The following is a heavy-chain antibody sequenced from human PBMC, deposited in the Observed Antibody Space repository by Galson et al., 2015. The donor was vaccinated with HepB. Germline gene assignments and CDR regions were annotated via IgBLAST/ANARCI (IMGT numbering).Heavy chain of an antibody. CDR2: TNPESGAT. V-gene: IGHV1-2*06. CDR1: GYTFTAHY. J-gene: IGHJ6*02. CDR3: ARGSITISYTLDV. Sequence: SVKVSCKASGYTFTAHYIHWVRQAPGQGLEWMGRTNPESGATNYAQKFQGTVTMTRDTSSTTAYMELTRLRSDDTAVYYCARGSITISYTLDVWGRGTTVTVSS. D-gene: IGHD1-20*01.